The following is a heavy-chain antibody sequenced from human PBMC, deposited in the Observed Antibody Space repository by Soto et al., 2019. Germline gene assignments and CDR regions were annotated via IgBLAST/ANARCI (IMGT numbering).Heavy chain of an antibody. D-gene: IGHD2-2*01. J-gene: IGHJ6*02. CDR2: IDPSDSYT. V-gene: IGHV5-10-1*01. CDR3: ATTQKRVVPAAAYYYYGMDV. CDR1: GYSFTSYW. Sequence: PGESRKISCKGSGYSFTSYWISWVRQMPGKGLEWMGRIDPSDSYTNYSPSFQGHVTISADKSISTAYLQWSSLKASDTAMYYCATTQKRVVPAAAYYYYGMDVWGQGTTVTVSS.